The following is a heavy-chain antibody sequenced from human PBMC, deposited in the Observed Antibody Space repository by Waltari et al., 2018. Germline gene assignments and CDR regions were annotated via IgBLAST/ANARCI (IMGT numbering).Heavy chain of an antibody. CDR2: IHHSGST. V-gene: IGHV4-34*01. D-gene: IGHD3-22*01. CDR3: ARGSRGNGAAFDV. J-gene: IGHJ3*01. CDR1: GGSFISNYY. Sequence: QVQLQQWGAGLLKPSETLSLTCAVYGGSFISNYYWSWIRQPPGKGLEWIGEIHHSGSTNYNPSLKSRVTISVDTAKNQCSLRLSSVTAADTAVYYCARGSRGNGAAFDVWGQGIMVTVSS.